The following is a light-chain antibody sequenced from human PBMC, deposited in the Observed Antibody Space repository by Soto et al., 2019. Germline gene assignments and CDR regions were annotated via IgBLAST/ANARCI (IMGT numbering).Light chain of an antibody. CDR1: QSISSY. J-gene: IGKJ4*01. CDR2: AAS. CDR3: QQSYSTPRT. V-gene: IGKV1-39*01. Sequence: DIQMTQSPSTLPASVGDRVTITCLASQSISSYLNWYQQKPGKAPKLLIYAASSLQSGVPSRFSGSGSGTDFTLTISSLQPEDFATYYCQQSYSTPRTFGGGTKVDIK.